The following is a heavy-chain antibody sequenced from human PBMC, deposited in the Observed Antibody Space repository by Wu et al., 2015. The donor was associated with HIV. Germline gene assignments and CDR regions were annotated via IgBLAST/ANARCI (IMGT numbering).Heavy chain of an antibody. CDR1: GYTFNAYY. CDR3: TRGTRNFLFDY. CDR2: ININTGDS. J-gene: IGHJ4*02. D-gene: IGHD4-11*01. V-gene: IGHV1-2*02. Sequence: QVQLVQSGAEVKKPGASVTVSCKASGYTFNAYYMHWIRQAPGQGLEWMGWININTGDSNYARKFRGRLTVTRDTSITTVYMDLSSLKSDDSAMYYCTRGTRNFLFDYWGQGALVTVSS.